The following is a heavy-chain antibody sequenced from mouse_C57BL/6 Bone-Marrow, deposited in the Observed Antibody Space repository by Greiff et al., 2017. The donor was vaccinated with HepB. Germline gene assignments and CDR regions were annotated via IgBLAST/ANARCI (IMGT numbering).Heavy chain of an antibody. D-gene: IGHD3-1*01. V-gene: IGHV14-4*01. CDR2: IDPENGDT. J-gene: IGHJ3*01. Sequence: VQLQQSGAELVRPGASVKLSCTASGFNIKDDYLHWVKQRPEQGREWIGWIDPENGDTEYASKFQGKATITADTSSNTAYLQLSSLTSEDTAVYYCTRANFAYWGQGTLVTVTA. CDR3: TRANFAY. CDR1: GFNIKDDY.